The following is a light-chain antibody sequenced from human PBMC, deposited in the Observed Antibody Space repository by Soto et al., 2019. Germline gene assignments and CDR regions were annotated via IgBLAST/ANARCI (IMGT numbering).Light chain of an antibody. J-gene: IGKJ3*01. CDR3: QHYGSSPPIT. V-gene: IGKV3-20*01. CDR2: EAS. CDR1: QSVSSSS. Sequence: DIVLTQSPGTLSLSPGERATLSCRASQSVSSSSLAWYKHRPGQSPRLLLYEASTRAVGVPDRFSGSGSGTDFTLNISRLEPEDFAVYYCQHYGSSPPITFGPGTTVDI.